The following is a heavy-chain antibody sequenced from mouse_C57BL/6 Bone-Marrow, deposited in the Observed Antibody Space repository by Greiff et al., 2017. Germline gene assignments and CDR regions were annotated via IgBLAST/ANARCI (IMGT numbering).Heavy chain of an antibody. V-gene: IGHV14-4*01. CDR2: IDPENGDT. Sequence: EVQLKESGAELVRPGASVKLSCTASGFNIKDDYMHWVKQRPEQGLEWIGWIDPENGDTEYASKFQGKATITADTSSNTAYLQLSSLTSEDTAVYYCTTERGFAYWGQGTLVTVSA. J-gene: IGHJ3*01. CDR1: GFNIKDDY. CDR3: TTERGFAY.